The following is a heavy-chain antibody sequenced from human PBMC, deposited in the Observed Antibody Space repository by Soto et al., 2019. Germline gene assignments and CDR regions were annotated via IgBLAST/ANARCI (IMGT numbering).Heavy chain of an antibody. Sequence: QIQLLQSGAEVKRPGTSVKVCCQASGYTFTTYGIIWVRQAPGQGLEWMGWINPNSGHTNYAQNLQDRATMTTDTSTNTAYMELRSLRSDDTAVYFCARGQVVNFDNWFDPWGQGTLVTVSS. CDR1: GYTFTTYG. CDR3: ARGQVVNFDNWFDP. J-gene: IGHJ5*02. V-gene: IGHV1-18*01. D-gene: IGHD3-22*01. CDR2: INPNSGHT.